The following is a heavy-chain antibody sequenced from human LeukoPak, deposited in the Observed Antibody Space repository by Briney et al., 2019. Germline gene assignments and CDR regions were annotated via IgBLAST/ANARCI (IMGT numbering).Heavy chain of an antibody. CDR3: AVGSLGTSSGYYDPPYWYFDL. Sequence: ASVKVSCKASGGTFSSYAISWVRQAPGQGLEWMGRIIPIFGTANYAQKFQGRVTITTDESTSTAYMELSSLRSEETAVYYCAVGSLGTSSGYYDPPYWYFDLWGRGTLVTVSS. J-gene: IGHJ2*01. V-gene: IGHV1-69*05. D-gene: IGHD3-22*01. CDR2: IIPIFGTA. CDR1: GGTFSSYA.